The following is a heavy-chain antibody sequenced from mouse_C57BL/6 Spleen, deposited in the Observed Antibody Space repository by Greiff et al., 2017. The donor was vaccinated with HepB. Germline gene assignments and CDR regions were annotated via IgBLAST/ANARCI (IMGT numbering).Heavy chain of an antibody. D-gene: IGHD1-1*01. V-gene: IGHV2-3*01. CDR2: IWGDGST. CDR1: GFSLSSYG. J-gene: IGHJ4*01. Sequence: VKLEESGPGLVAPSQSLSITCTVSGFSLSSYGVSWVRQPPGKGLEWLGVIWGDGSTNYHSALISRLSISKDNSKSQVFLKLNSLQTDDTATYYCAKEKITTVVRSYYAMDYWGQGTSVTVSS. CDR3: AKEKITTVVRSYYAMDY.